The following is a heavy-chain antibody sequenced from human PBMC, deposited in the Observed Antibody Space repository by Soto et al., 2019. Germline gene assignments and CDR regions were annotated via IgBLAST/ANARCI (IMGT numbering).Heavy chain of an antibody. Sequence: PSETLSLTCPVSGGSISRYYWSWIRQPAGKGLEWIGRTYTSGSTTYNPSLKSRVTMSVDPSKNQFSLKLSSVTAADTAVYYLARDGSSGWYDYYGRDVWGQGTTVT. D-gene: IGHD6-19*01. CDR3: ARDGSSGWYDYYGRDV. CDR2: TYTSGST. CDR1: GGSISRYY. J-gene: IGHJ6*02. V-gene: IGHV4-4*07.